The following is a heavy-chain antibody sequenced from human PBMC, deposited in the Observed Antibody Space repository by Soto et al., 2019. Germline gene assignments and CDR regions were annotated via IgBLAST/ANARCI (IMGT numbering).Heavy chain of an antibody. J-gene: IGHJ3*02. V-gene: IGHV1-69*13. D-gene: IGHD2-21*02. CDR3: ARDRGAYCGGDCFGRGDAFDI. Sequence: SVKVSCKASGGTFSSYAISWVRQAPGQGLEWMGGIIPIFGTANYAQKFQGRVTITADESTSTAYMELSSLRSEDTAVYYCARDRGAYCGGDCFGRGDAFDIWGQGTMVTVSS. CDR2: IIPIFGTA. CDR1: GGTFSSYA.